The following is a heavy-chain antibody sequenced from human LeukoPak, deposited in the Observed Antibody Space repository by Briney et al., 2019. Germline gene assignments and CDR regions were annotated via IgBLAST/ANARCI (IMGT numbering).Heavy chain of an antibody. CDR3: VRGNGAY. CDR2: IKQDGSEK. D-gene: IGHD4-17*01. J-gene: IGHJ4*02. CDR1: GFTFSNYW. V-gene: IGHV3-7*01. Sequence: GGSLRLSCAASGFTFSNYWMTWVRQAPGKGLEWVANIKQDGSEKYYVDSVKGRSTISRDNAKKSLYLQMNSLRAEDTAVYYCVRGNGAYWGQGTLVTVSS.